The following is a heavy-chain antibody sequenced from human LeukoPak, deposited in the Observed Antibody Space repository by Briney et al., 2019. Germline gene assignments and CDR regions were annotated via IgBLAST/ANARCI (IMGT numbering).Heavy chain of an antibody. Sequence: PGGSLRLSCAASGFTFSSYAMHWVRQAPGKGLEWVAVISYDGSNKYYADSVKGRFTISRDNAKNSLYLQMNSLRAEDTAVYYCARETYDSSGYYFLDYWGQGTLVTVSS. J-gene: IGHJ4*02. CDR2: ISYDGSNK. CDR1: GFTFSSYA. D-gene: IGHD3-22*01. CDR3: ARETYDSSGYYFLDY. V-gene: IGHV3-30-3*01.